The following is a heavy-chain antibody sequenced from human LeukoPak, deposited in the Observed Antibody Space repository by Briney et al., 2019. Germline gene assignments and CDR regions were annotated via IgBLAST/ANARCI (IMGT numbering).Heavy chain of an antibody. V-gene: IGHV3-23*01. CDR3: AKGAASEYYFDS. D-gene: IGHD6-25*01. J-gene: IGHJ4*02. CDR1: GSTFSSYA. CDR2: ISGSGGST. Sequence: GGSLRLSCAVSGSTFSSYAMRWVRQAPRKGLEWVSGISGSGGSTYYADSVKGRFTISRDNSKNTLYLQMNSLRAEDTAVYYCAKGAASEYYFDSWGQGTLVTVSS.